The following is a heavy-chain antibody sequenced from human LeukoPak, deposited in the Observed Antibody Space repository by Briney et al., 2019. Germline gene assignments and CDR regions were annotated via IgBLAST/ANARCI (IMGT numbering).Heavy chain of an antibody. CDR2: INHSGST. CDR1: GGSFSGYY. D-gene: IGHD3-16*02. CDR3: ARSPYDYVWGSYRYEGNFDY. J-gene: IGHJ4*02. V-gene: IGHV4-34*01. Sequence: SETLCLTCAVYGGSFSGYYWSWIRQPPGKGLEWIGEINHSGSTNYNPSLKSRATISVDTSKNQFSLKLSSVTAADTAVYYCARSPYDYVWGSYRYEGNFDYWGQGTLVTVSS.